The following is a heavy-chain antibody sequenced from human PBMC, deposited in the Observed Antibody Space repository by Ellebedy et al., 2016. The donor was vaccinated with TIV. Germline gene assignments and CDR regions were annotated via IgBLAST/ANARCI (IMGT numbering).Heavy chain of an antibody. D-gene: IGHD2-15*01. Sequence: PGGSLRLSCKGSGYSFTTYWIGWVRQMSGKGLEWLGIIYPGDSDTRYSPSFQGQVTISADKSISTAYLQWSSLKASDNAMYYCARVGEVAATPCSYWGQGTLVTVSS. CDR3: ARVGEVAATPCSY. V-gene: IGHV5-51*01. CDR2: IYPGDSDT. CDR1: GYSFTTYW. J-gene: IGHJ4*02.